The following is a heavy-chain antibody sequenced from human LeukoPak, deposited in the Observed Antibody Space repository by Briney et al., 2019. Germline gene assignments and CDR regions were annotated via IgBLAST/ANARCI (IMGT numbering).Heavy chain of an antibody. D-gene: IGHD3-10*01. J-gene: IGHJ4*02. CDR3: ARGTYYSSSGSYYNLDQ. CDR2: IFYSGST. CDR1: GGSISSSGYY. Sequence: SETLSLTCTVSGGSISSSGYYWTWIRQHPGKGLEWLGYIFYSGSTYYNPSLKGRFAISLDTSKNQLSLKLSSVTAADTAVYYCARGTYYSSSGSYYNLDQWGQGTLVTVSS. V-gene: IGHV4-31*03.